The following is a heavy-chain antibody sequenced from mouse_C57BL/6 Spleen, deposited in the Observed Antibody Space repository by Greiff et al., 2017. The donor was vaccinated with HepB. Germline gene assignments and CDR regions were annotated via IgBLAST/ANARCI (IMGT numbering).Heavy chain of an antibody. CDR3: ARRSWDSSGYGAMDY. J-gene: IGHJ4*01. V-gene: IGHV5-17*01. Sequence: EVKLMESGGGLVKPGGSLKLSCAASGFTFSDYGMHWVRQAPEKGLEWVAYISSGSSTIYYADTVKGRFTISRDNATNTLFLQMTSLRSEDTAMYYCARRSWDSSGYGAMDYWGQGTSVTVSS. CDR2: ISSGSSTI. CDR1: GFTFSDYG. D-gene: IGHD3-2*02.